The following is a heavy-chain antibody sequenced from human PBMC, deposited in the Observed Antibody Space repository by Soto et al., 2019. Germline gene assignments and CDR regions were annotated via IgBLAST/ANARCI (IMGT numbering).Heavy chain of an antibody. CDR1: GDSVSIYSGA. V-gene: IGHV6-1*01. CDR3: ANDPRYSLDY. Sequence: SQTLSLTCVISGDSVSIYSGAWNWIRQSPSRGLEWLGRTYYRSKWYYDYAESVKSRIIISVDTSKNQFSLQLNSVTPEDAAFYYCANDPRYSLDYWGKGTQVPVSS. CDR2: TYYRSKWYY. J-gene: IGHJ4*02. D-gene: IGHD5-12*01.